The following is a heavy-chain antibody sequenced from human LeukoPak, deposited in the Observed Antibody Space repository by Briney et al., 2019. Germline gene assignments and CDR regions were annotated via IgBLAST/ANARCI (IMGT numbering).Heavy chain of an antibody. Sequence: SETLSLTCTVTGGSSSDSYWSWIRQSPGKGLEWIGYIYFTGFTHYNPSLKSRVTMSVALSKNQFSLNLNSVTAADTAVYYCARDGNGGNSWGWFDPWGQGTLVTVSA. J-gene: IGHJ5*02. V-gene: IGHV4-59*01. CDR1: GGSSSDSY. CDR2: IYFTGFT. D-gene: IGHD4-23*01. CDR3: ARDGNGGNSWGWFDP.